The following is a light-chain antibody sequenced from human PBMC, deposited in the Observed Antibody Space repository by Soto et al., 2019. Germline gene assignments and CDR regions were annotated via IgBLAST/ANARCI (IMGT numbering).Light chain of an antibody. CDR1: SSDIGGYYY. V-gene: IGLV2-11*01. CDR2: DVT. J-gene: IGLJ1*01. CDR3: SSYAGSNNFV. Sequence: QSVLTQPRSVSGSPGQSVTISCTGTSSDIGGYYYVSWYQQHPGKAPNLMIYDVTKRPSGVPDRFSGSKSGTTASLTISGLQAEDETHYYCSSYAGSNNFVFGTGTKVTVL.